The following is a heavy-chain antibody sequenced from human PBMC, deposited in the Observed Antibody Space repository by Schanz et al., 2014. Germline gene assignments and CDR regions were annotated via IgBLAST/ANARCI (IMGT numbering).Heavy chain of an antibody. CDR2: ISHDGHRD. Sequence: DLEESGGGVVQPGRSLRLSCAASGFTFHTYDMHWVRQAPGKGLEWVAQISHDGHRDFYADSVKGRFTISRDSSMNTVYLQMNSLRSDDAAVYYCARAQGVIRLYYGVDVWGQGTTVTVSS. D-gene: IGHD3-10*01. CDR3: ARAQGVIRLYYGVDV. V-gene: IGHV3-30*14. J-gene: IGHJ6*02. CDR1: GFTFHTYD.